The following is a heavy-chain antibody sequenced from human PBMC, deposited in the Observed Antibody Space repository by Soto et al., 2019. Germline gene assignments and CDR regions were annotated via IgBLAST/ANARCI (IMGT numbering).Heavy chain of an antibody. CDR3: ARRPRANYYYYGMDV. J-gene: IGHJ6*02. V-gene: IGHV5-10-1*01. CDR1: GYSFTSYW. Sequence: PGESLKISCKCSGYSFTSYWISWVRQMPGKGLEWMGRIDPSDSYTNYSPSFQGHVTISADKSISTAYLQWSSLKASDTAMYYCARRPRANYYYYGMDVWGQGTTVTVSS. CDR2: IDPSDSYT.